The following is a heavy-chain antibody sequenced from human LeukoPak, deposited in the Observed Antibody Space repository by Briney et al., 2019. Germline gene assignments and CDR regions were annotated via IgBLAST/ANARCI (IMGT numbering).Heavy chain of an antibody. J-gene: IGHJ4*02. V-gene: IGHV3-23*01. D-gene: IGHD6-19*01. CDR3: ANGPEWLVGDPHDY. Sequence: GGSLRLSCAASGFTFSSYAMSWVRQAPGKGLEWVSAISGSGGSTYYADSVKGRFTISRDNSKNTLYLQMNSLRAEDTAVYYCANGPEWLVGDPHDYWGQGTLVTVSS. CDR1: GFTFSSYA. CDR2: ISGSGGST.